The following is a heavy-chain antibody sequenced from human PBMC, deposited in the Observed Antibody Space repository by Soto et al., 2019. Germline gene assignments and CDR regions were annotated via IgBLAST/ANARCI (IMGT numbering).Heavy chain of an antibody. CDR2: IYYSGST. D-gene: IGHD6-19*01. J-gene: IGHJ4*02. V-gene: IGHV4-31*03. Sequence: QVQLQESGPGLVKPSQTLSLTCTVSGGSISSGGYYWSWIRQHPGKGLEWIGYIYYSGSTYYNPPLKSRVTISVATSKNQFSLKLSSVTAADTAVYYCAMQGSGWFGPGDYWCQGTLVTVSS. CDR1: GGSISSGGYY. CDR3: AMQGSGWFGPGDY.